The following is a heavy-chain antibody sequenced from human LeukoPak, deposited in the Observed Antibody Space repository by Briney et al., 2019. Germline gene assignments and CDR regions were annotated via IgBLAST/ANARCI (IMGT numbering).Heavy chain of an antibody. CDR1: GFTFSNYA. D-gene: IGHD6-19*01. CDR2: ISSSGGAT. J-gene: IGHJ4*02. Sequence: RGSLRLSCAASGFTFSNYAMHWVRQAPGKGLEYVSAISSSGGATYYAKSVKGRFIISRDNSKDTLYLQMGSLRVDDMAVYYCASRTSGWYYDYWGQGSLATVSS. V-gene: IGHV3-64*01. CDR3: ASRTSGWYYDY.